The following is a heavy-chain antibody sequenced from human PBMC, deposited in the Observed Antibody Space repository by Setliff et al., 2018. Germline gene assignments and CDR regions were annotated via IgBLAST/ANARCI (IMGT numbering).Heavy chain of an antibody. J-gene: IGHJ4*02. Sequence: SETLSLTCAVYGDSLSGYYWSWIRQSPKKGLEWIGEIMPGRDTLYSPSLESRLTITIDTSKSQFSLKLSSVTAADTAVYYCARGFLRYDSGTYYTYWGQGTLVTVS. V-gene: IGHV4-34*01. D-gene: IGHD3-10*01. CDR2: IMPGRDT. CDR1: GDSLSGYY. CDR3: ARGFLRYDSGTYYTY.